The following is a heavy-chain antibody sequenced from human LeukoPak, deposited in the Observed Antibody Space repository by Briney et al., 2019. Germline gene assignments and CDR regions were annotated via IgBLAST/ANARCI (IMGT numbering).Heavy chain of an antibody. J-gene: IGHJ5*02. CDR3: ARVGTVGSSGYYEPGWFDP. V-gene: IGHV1-46*01. Sequence: GGSLRLSCAASGFTFTSYYMHWVRQDPGQGLEWMGIINPSGGSTSYAQKFQGRVTMTRDTSTSTVYMELSSLRSEDTAVYYCARVGTVGSSGYYEPGWFDPWGQGTLVTVSS. D-gene: IGHD3-22*01. CDR2: INPSGGST. CDR1: GFTFTSYY.